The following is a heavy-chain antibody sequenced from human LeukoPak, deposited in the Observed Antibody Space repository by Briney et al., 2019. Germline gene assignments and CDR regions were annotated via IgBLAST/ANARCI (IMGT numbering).Heavy chain of an antibody. J-gene: IGHJ3*02. D-gene: IGHD1-26*01. CDR1: GFTFNSYG. Sequence: QPGGSLRLSCAASGFTFNSYGMHWVRQAPGKGLEWVAFIRYDGSKSYFADSVKGRFALSRDNSKNTLYLQMSSLRPEDTAVYFCAKDWGSGSYFAFDIWGQGTMVTVSS. CDR3: AKDWGSGSYFAFDI. V-gene: IGHV3-30*02. CDR2: IRYDGSKS.